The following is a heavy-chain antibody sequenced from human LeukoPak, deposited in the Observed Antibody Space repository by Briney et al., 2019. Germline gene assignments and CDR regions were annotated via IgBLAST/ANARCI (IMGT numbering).Heavy chain of an antibody. CDR1: GFTFSSYA. CDR3: ARTRGRGPGGHFDS. Sequence: GGSLRLSCAASGFTFSSYAMSWVRQAPGKGLEWVSFISPSGDRTSNADSVEGRFTISRDNTRNTLYLQMNSLRDEDTAMYYCARTRGRGPGGHFDSWGQGTLVTVSS. D-gene: IGHD3-10*01. V-gene: IGHV3-23*01. CDR2: ISPSGDRT. J-gene: IGHJ4*02.